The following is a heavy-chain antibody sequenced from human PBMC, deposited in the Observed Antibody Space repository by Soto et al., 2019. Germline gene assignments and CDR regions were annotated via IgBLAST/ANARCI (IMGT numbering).Heavy chain of an antibody. V-gene: IGHV1-46*01. CDR2: INPSGGST. CDR3: ARAKYDFWSGYSPYYYYGMDV. Sequence: ASVKVSCKASGYTFTSYYMHWVRQAPGQGLEWMGIINPSGGSTSYAQKFQGRVTMTRDTSTSTVYMELSSLRSEGTAVYYCARAKYDFWSGYSPYYYYGMDVWGQGTTVTVSS. CDR1: GYTFTSYY. D-gene: IGHD3-3*01. J-gene: IGHJ6*02.